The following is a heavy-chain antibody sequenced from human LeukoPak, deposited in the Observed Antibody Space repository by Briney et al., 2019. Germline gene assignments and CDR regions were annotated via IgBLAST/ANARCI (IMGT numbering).Heavy chain of an antibody. CDR2: ISTDGSKT. J-gene: IGHJ5*02. CDR3: ARYCSTTSCYKPP. Sequence: GGSLRLSCAASGFTVSSNYMSWVRQAPGKGLVWVSRISTDGSKTIYADSVKGRFTISRDNAKNTLYLQMNSLKTEDTAVYYCARYCSTTSCYKPPWGQGTLVTVSS. CDR1: GFTVSSNY. D-gene: IGHD2-2*02. V-gene: IGHV3-74*01.